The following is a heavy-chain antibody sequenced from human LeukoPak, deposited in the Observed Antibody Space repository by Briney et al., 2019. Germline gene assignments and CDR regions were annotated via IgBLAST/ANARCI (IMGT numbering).Heavy chain of an antibody. CDR1: GFTFSSYG. J-gene: IGHJ4*02. CDR2: IWYDESNK. D-gene: IGHD4-11*01. CDR3: ARGIYSNGNMNDY. Sequence: PGGSLRLSCAASGFTFSSYGMHWVRQAPGKGLEWVAVIWYDESNKYYADSVEGRFTVSRDNSKNTLDLQMNSLRAEDTAVYYCARGIYSNGNMNDYWGQGTLVTVSS. V-gene: IGHV3-33*01.